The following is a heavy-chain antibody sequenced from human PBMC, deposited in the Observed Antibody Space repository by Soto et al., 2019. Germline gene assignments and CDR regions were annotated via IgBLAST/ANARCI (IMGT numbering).Heavy chain of an antibody. J-gene: IGHJ4*02. CDR1: GFTFSDAR. D-gene: IGHD4-17*01. CDR2: IKSKTDGGTT. Sequence: EVQLVESGGGLVKPGESLRLSCAASGFTFSDARMTWVRQAPGKGLEWVGRIKSKTDGGTTDYAEPVKGRFTISRDDSKNTLYLQMNSLKTEDTAVYYCIGTNYGDYGPYWGQGTLVTVSS. CDR3: IGTNYGDYGPY. V-gene: IGHV3-15*01.